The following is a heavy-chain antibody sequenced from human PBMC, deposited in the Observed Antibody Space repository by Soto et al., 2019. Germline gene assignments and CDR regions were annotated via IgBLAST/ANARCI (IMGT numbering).Heavy chain of an antibody. V-gene: IGHV4-31*03. D-gene: IGHD4-4*01. CDR2: IYYSGST. Sequence: SETLSLTCTVSGGSISSGGYYWSWIRQHPGKGLEWIGYIYYSGSTYYNPSLKSRVTISVDTSKNQFSLKLSSVTAADTAAYYCARARYSNYYFDYWGQGTLVTVSS. CDR3: ARARYSNYYFDY. CDR1: GGSISSGGYY. J-gene: IGHJ4*02.